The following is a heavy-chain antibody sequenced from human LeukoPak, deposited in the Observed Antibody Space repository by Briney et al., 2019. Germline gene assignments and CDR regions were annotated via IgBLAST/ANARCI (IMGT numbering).Heavy chain of an antibody. CDR2: VRYDGSKK. CDR1: GFTFSSYS. Sequence: HAGGSLRLSCAASGFTFSSYSMNWVRQAPGKGLEWVAFVRYDGSKKYYTNSVKGRFTISRDNSKNTLYLQMNSLRAEDTAVYYCAKDQKRGYSYGYLFYYYYMDVWGKGTTVTISS. D-gene: IGHD5-18*01. CDR3: AKDQKRGYSYGYLFYYYYMDV. J-gene: IGHJ6*03. V-gene: IGHV3-30*02.